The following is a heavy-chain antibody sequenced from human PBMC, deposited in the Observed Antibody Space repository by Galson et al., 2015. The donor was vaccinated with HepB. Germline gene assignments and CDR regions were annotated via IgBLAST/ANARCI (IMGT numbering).Heavy chain of an antibody. J-gene: IGHJ5*02. CDR2: ISYDGKDK. D-gene: IGHD3-10*01. Sequence: SLRLSCAGSDFKFNSYTMNWVRQAPGKGLEWVAVISYDGKDKYYADSVKGRFTISRDSAKNTLYLQMNSLRYEDTAVYYCATGDTYYGSGNFSPFNSWGQGTLVTVSS. CDR1: DFKFNSYT. V-gene: IGHV3-30*04. CDR3: ATGDTYYGSGNFSPFNS.